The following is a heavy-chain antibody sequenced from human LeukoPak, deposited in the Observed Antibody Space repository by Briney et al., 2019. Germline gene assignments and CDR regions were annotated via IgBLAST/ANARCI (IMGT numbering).Heavy chain of an antibody. CDR1: GYTFTGYA. Sequence: ASVKVSCKASGYTFTGYAIHWVRQAPGQRLEWMGWINAGNGNTKYSQEFQGRVTITRDTSASTAYMELSSLRSEDMAVYYCARSQRGYDILTSYDYWGQGTLVTVSS. CDR2: INAGNGNT. J-gene: IGHJ4*02. V-gene: IGHV1-3*03. CDR3: ARSQRGYDILTSYDY. D-gene: IGHD3-9*01.